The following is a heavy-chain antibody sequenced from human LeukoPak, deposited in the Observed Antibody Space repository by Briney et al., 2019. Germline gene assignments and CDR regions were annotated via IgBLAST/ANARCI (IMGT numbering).Heavy chain of an antibody. D-gene: IGHD4-11*01. CDR1: GYTFTSYA. J-gene: IGHJ4*02. CDR2: INAGNGNT. Sequence: ASVKVSCKASGYTFTSYAMHWVRQAPGQRLEWMGWINAGNGNTKYSQKFRGRVTITRDTSASTAYMELSSLRSEDTAVYYCARDPGYSNYYFDYWGQGTLVTVSS. V-gene: IGHV1-3*01. CDR3: ARDPGYSNYYFDY.